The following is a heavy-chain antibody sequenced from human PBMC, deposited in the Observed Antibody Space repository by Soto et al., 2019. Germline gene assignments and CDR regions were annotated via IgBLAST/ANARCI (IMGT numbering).Heavy chain of an antibody. V-gene: IGHV3-23*01. Sequence: TGGSLRLSCAASGFTFSSYAMSWVRQAPGKGLEWVSAISGSGGSTYYADSVKGRFTISRDNSKNTLYLQMNSLRAEDTAVYYCAKGTHSSGWYPHNHLDYWGQGTLVTVSS. CDR1: GFTFSSYA. D-gene: IGHD6-19*01. CDR3: AKGTHSSGWYPHNHLDY. J-gene: IGHJ4*02. CDR2: ISGSGGST.